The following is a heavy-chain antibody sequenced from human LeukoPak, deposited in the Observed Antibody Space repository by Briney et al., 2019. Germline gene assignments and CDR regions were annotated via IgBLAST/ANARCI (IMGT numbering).Heavy chain of an antibody. J-gene: IGHJ3*02. D-gene: IGHD3-10*01. CDR2: IYYSGST. CDR1: GGSISSSSYY. Sequence: PSETLSLTCTVSGGSISSSSYYWGWIRQPPGKGLEWIGSIYYSGSTYYNPSLKSRVTISVDTSKNQFSLKLSSVTAADTAVYYCARRGRHMVRGVRAAFDIWGQGTMVTVSS. CDR3: ARRGRHMVRGVRAAFDI. V-gene: IGHV4-39*07.